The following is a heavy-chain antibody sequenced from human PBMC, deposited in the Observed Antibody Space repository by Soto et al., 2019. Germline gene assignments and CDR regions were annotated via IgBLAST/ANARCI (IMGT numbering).Heavy chain of an antibody. CDR3: ARDPAPSGWYDY. V-gene: IGHV3-74*01. Sequence: GGSLRLSCAASGFTFSNYWTHWVRQVSGKGLVWVSRINSDGSSTSYADSVKGRFTISRDNAKNTLYLQMNSLRAEDTAVYYCARDPAPSGWYDYWGQGTLVTVSS. CDR2: INSDGSST. J-gene: IGHJ4*02. CDR1: GFTFSNYW. D-gene: IGHD6-19*01.